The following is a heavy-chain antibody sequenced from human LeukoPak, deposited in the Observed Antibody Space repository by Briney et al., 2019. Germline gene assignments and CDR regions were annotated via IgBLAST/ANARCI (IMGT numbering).Heavy chain of an antibody. J-gene: IGHJ6*03. CDR2: LYDSGST. V-gene: IGHV4-59*08. CDR3: ARRGRSPGFAGKFTHYYYMDV. D-gene: IGHD3-10*01. CDR1: GGSIIGDS. Sequence: SETLSLTCTVSGGSIIGDSWTWIRQPPGKELEWIGYLYDSGSTKYNPSLKSRVTISLDTSKSQFSLKVTSVTAADTAVYFCARRGRSPGFAGKFTHYYYMDVWGEGTAVTVSS.